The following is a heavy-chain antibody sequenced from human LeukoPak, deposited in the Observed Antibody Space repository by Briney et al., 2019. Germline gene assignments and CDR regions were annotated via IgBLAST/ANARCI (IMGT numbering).Heavy chain of an antibody. D-gene: IGHD3-22*01. J-gene: IGHJ5*02. V-gene: IGHV4-59*08. Sequence: SETLSLTCTVSGGSINNYHWGWIRQPPEKGLEWIAYIYYTGSTNYNPSLKSRVTISVDTSKNQFSLKLTSVTAADTAVYYCASTYYYDSSGHPSWFDPWDQGTLVTVSS. CDR1: GGSINNYH. CDR3: ASTYYYDSSGHPSWFDP. CDR2: IYYTGST.